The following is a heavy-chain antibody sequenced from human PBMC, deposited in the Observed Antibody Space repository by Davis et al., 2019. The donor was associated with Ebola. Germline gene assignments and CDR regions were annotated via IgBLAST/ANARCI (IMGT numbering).Heavy chain of an antibody. V-gene: IGHV3-23*01. Sequence: PGGSLRLSCEASGFTFTMKAMSWVRQAPGKGLEWVSTINYGVGTTYYADSVKGRFTISRDDSRHTLSLQMNSLRADDTAVYFCAKMEGRGYFDYWGQGTLVTVSS. J-gene: IGHJ4*02. CDR3: AKMEGRGYFDY. CDR1: GFTFTMKA. CDR2: INYGVGTT. D-gene: IGHD3-3*01.